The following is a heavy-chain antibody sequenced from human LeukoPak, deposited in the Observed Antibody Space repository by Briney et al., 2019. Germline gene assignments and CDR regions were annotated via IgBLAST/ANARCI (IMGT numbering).Heavy chain of an antibody. Sequence: SETLSLTCTVSGGSISSYYWSWIRQPPGKGLEWIGYIYYSGSTNYNPSLKSRVTISVDTSKNQFSLKLSSVTAADTAVYYCARVRLPGDSSGCIDYWGQGTLATVSS. V-gene: IGHV4-59*12. CDR1: GGSISSYY. D-gene: IGHD6-19*01. CDR3: ARVRLPGDSSGCIDY. J-gene: IGHJ4*02. CDR2: IYYSGST.